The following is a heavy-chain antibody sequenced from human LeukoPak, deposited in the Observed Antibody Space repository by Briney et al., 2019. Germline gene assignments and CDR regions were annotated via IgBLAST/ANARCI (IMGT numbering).Heavy chain of an antibody. V-gene: IGHV1-8*03. Sequence: GASVKVSCKASGYTFTTYDIAWVRQAPGQGLEWMGGLNPTTGNAVYAQKFQGRVTISRNTSINTVYMDLSSLRSDDTAISYCAERKFLGFVDPWGQGTLVTVSS. CDR1: GYTFTTYD. D-gene: IGHD7-27*01. J-gene: IGHJ5*01. CDR2: LNPTTGNA. CDR3: AERKFLGFVDP.